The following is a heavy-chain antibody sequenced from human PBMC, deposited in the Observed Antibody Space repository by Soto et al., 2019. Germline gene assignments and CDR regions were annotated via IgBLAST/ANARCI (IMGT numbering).Heavy chain of an antibody. Sequence: GSLMLFFAFSGISLDTYWKSWVRQAPGKGLEWLASIKQDGSERYYLDSVKGRFTISRDNAKDSLSLQMNSLRGEDTAFYYCARDVGQITIFGEALSGYFDFWGQGTLVTVYS. CDR2: IKQDGSER. D-gene: IGHD3-3*01. CDR1: GISLDTYW. V-gene: IGHV3-7*03. J-gene: IGHJ4*02. CDR3: ARDVGQITIFGEALSGYFDF.